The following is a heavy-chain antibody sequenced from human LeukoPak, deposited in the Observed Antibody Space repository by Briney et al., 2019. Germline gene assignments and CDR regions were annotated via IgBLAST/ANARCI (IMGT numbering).Heavy chain of an antibody. CDR2: ISGSRGST. D-gene: IGHD2-21*01. J-gene: IGHJ4*02. V-gene: IGHV3-23*01. CDR1: GFTFSSYA. Sequence: GGSLRLSCAASGFTFSSYAMSWVRQAPGKGLEWVSAISGSRGSTYYADSVKGRFTISRDNSKNTLYLQMNSLRAEDTAVYYCANVISLASFDYWGQGTLVTVSS. CDR3: ANVISLASFDY.